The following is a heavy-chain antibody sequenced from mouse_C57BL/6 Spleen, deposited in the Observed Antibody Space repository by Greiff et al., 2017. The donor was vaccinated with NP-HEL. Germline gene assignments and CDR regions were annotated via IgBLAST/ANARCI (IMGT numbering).Heavy chain of an antibody. CDR2: IYPGDGDT. CDR3: AREFIATVVAHWYFDV. V-gene: IGHV1-82*01. CDR1: GYAFSSSW. D-gene: IGHD1-1*01. Sequence: QVQLQQSGPELVKPGASVKISCKASGYAFSSSWMNWVKQRPGKGLEWIGRIYPGDGDTNYNGKFKGKATLTADKSSSTAYMQLSSLTSEDSAVYFCAREFIATVVAHWYFDVWGTGTTVTVSS. J-gene: IGHJ1*03.